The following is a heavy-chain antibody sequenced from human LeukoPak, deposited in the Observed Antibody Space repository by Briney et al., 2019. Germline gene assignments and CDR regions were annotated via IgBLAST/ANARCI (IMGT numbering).Heavy chain of an antibody. J-gene: IGHJ5*02. V-gene: IGHV4-34*01. CDR1: GGSFSGYY. CDR3: ACTYYDILTGYL. Sequence: SETLSLTCAVYGGSFSGYYWSWIRQPPGKGLEWIGEINHSGSTNYNPSLKSRATIFLDTSMNQFSLRLTSVTAADTAVYYCACTYYDILTGYLWGQGTLVTVSS. CDR2: INHSGST. D-gene: IGHD3-9*01.